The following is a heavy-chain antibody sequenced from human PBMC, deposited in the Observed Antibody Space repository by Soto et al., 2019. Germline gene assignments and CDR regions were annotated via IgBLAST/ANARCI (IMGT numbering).Heavy chain of an antibody. J-gene: IGHJ6*02. V-gene: IGHV4-34*12. Sequence: SETLSLICDVYGGSFSGYHWSWIRQPPARGLEWVGEIIQSGRTNYNPSLKSRVTILVDTSKNQFSLQLSSVTAADTAGYYCARAVYDFWSGRHAAGMEVWGQGTTVTV. CDR3: ARAVYDFWSGRHAAGMEV. CDR1: GGSFSGYH. CDR2: IIQSGRT. D-gene: IGHD3-3*01.